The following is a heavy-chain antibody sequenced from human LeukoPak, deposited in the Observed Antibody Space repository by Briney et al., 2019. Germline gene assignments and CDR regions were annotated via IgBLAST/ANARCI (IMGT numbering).Heavy chain of an antibody. J-gene: IGHJ3*02. Sequence: GGSPRLSCAASGFTFSSYGMHWVRQAPGKGLEWVAVISYDGSNKYYADSVKGRFTISRDNSKNTLYLQMNSLRAEDTAVYYCAKDPSSTVTTGPYAFDIWGQGTMVTVSS. CDR3: AKDPSSTVTTGPYAFDI. CDR2: ISYDGSNK. V-gene: IGHV3-30*18. D-gene: IGHD4-17*01. CDR1: GFTFSSYG.